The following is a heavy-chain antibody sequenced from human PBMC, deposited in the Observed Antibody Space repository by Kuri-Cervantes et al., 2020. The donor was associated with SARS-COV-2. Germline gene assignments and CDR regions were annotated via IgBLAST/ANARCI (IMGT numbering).Heavy chain of an antibody. J-gene: IGHJ6*03. CDR3: ARHYYDSSGYYYPILYYYYMDV. Sequence: GGSLRLSCTASGFTFSSYSMNWVRQAPGKGLEWVSSISSSSSYIYYADSVKGRFTISRDNAKNSLYLQMNSLRAEDTAVYYCARHYYDSSGYYYPILYYYYMDVWGKGTTVTVSS. CDR1: GFTFSSYS. V-gene: IGHV3-21*01. D-gene: IGHD3-22*01. CDR2: ISSSSSYI.